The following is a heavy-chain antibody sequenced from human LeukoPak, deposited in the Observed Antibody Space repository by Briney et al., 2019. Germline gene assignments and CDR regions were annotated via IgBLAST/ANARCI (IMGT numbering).Heavy chain of an antibody. J-gene: IGHJ4*02. CDR3: ARGTGTTAYFDY. D-gene: IGHD1-1*01. CDR2: ISSSSSYT. Sequence: GGSLRLSCAASGFTFSDYYMSWVRQAPGKGLEWVSYISSSSSYTKYADSVKGRFTISRDNAKNSLYLQVNSLRAEDTAVYYCARGTGTTAYFDYWGQGTLVTVSS. V-gene: IGHV3-11*06. CDR1: GFTFSDYY.